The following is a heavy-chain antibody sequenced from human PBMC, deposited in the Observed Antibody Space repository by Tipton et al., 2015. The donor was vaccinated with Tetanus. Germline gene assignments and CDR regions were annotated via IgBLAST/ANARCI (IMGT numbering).Heavy chain of an antibody. D-gene: IGHD2-15*01. CDR3: ARQSCSGGSCRFDP. V-gene: IGHV4-39*01. CDR1: GGSIIVSNFY. Sequence: TLSLTCRVSGGSIIVSNFYWGWIRQPPGKGLEWIGSIHYTGGTYLNPSLKSRVTISVDTSKNQFSLNLTPVTAADTAFYYCARQSCSGGSCRFDPWGQGTLVTVSS. CDR2: IHYTGGT. J-gene: IGHJ5*02.